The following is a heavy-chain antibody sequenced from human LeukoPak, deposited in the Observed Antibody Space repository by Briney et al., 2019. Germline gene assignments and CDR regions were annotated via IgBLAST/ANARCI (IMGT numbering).Heavy chain of an antibody. CDR1: GGTFSSSA. J-gene: IGHJ6*03. D-gene: IGHD4-23*01. Sequence: GASVKVSCKASGGTFSSSAINWVRQAPGQGLEWMGGIIPIFGTANYAQKFQGRVTITTDESTSTAYMELSSLRSEDTAVYYCARGLRPPTVVSRYYYMDVWGKGTTVTVSS. V-gene: IGHV1-69*05. CDR2: IIPIFGTA. CDR3: ARGLRPPTVVSRYYYMDV.